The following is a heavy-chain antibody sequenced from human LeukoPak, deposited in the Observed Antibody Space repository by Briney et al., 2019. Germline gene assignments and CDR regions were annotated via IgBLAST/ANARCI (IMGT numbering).Heavy chain of an antibody. CDR3: ARIYGLYQEAMDV. CDR2: INHSGST. V-gene: IGHV4-34*01. CDR1: GGSFSGYY. D-gene: IGHD3-16*02. Sequence: SETLSLTCAVYGGSFSGYYWSWIRQPPGKGLEWIGEINHSGSTNYNPSLKSRVTISVDTSKNQFSLKLSSVTAADTAVYYCARIYGLYQEAMDVWGPGITVTVSS. J-gene: IGHJ6*02.